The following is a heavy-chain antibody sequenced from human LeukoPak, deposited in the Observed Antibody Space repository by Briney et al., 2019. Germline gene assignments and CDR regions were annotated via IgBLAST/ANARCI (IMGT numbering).Heavy chain of an antibody. CDR1: GFTFSSYW. CDR3: ARSTSPVLRYFDWLAPFDY. J-gene: IGHJ4*02. V-gene: IGHV3-7*03. CDR2: IKQDGSEK. Sequence: GGSLRLSCAASGFTFSSYWMSWVRQAPGKGVEWVANIKQDGSEKYYMDSVKGRFTISRDNAKNSLYLQMNSLRAEDTAVYYCARSTSPVLRYFDWLAPFDYWGQGTLVTVSS. D-gene: IGHD3-9*01.